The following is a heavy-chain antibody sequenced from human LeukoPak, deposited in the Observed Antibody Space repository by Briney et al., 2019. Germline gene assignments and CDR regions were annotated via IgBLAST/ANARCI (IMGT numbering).Heavy chain of an antibody. Sequence: GGSLRLSCAASGFTFSSYGMHWVRQAPGKGLEWVTFIQYDGSKKYYADSVKGRFTISRDNSKNTLYLEMNSLRAEDTAVYYCAKDIGSYYDYWGQGILVTVSS. J-gene: IGHJ4*02. CDR3: AKDIGSYYDY. CDR2: IQYDGSKK. CDR1: GFTFSSYG. V-gene: IGHV3-30*02. D-gene: IGHD3-10*01.